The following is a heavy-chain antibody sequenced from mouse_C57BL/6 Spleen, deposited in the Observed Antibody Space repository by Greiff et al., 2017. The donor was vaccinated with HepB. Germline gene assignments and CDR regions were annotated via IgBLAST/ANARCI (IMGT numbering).Heavy chain of an antibody. CDR1: GFTFSDYG. CDR3: ARGWYFDV. CDR2: ISSGSSTI. V-gene: IGHV5-17*01. J-gene: IGHJ1*03. Sequence: EVKLVESGGGLVKPGGSLKLSCAASGFTFSDYGMHWVRQAPEKGLEWVAYISSGSSTIYYADNVKGRFTITRDNANNNLFLQMTSLRPEDTAKYYCARGWYFDVWGTGTTVTVSS.